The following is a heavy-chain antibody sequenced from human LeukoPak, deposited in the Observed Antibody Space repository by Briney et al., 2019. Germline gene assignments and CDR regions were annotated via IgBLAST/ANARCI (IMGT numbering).Heavy chain of an antibody. Sequence: SETLSLTCAVYGGSFSGYYWSWIRQPPGKGLEWIGEINHSGSTNYNPSLKSRVTISVDTSKNQFSLKLSSVTAADTAVYYCARHATIAVAGGTLYYYYYYMDVWDKGTTVTISS. CDR1: GGSFSGYY. CDR2: INHSGST. V-gene: IGHV4-34*01. CDR3: ARHATIAVAGGTLYYYYYYMDV. J-gene: IGHJ6*03. D-gene: IGHD6-19*01.